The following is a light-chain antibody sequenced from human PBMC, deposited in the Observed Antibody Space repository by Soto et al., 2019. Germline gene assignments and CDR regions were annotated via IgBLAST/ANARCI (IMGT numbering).Light chain of an antibody. J-gene: IGLJ1*01. Sequence: QSVLTQPASVSGSPEQSITISCTGTSSDVGAYDFVSWYQQHPDKAPKLMIYEVSNRPSGVSNRFSGSKSVNTATLTISGPQAEDEADYYCSSYTSSSTRVFGTGTKVTVL. V-gene: IGLV2-14*03. CDR1: SSDVGAYDF. CDR2: EVS. CDR3: SSYTSSSTRV.